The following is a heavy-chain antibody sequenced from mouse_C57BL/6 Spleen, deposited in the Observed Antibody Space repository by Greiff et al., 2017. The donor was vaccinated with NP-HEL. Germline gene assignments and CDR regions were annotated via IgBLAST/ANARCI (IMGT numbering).Heavy chain of an antibody. Sequence: QVQLKQPGAELVKPGASVKMSCKASGYTFTSYWITWVKQRPGQGLEWIGDLYPGSGSTNYNEKFKSKATLTVDTSSSTAYMQHSSLTSEDSAVYYCARDYGSSFYSMDYWGQGTSVTVSS. CDR3: ARDYGSSFYSMDY. CDR2: LYPGSGST. CDR1: GYTFTSYW. J-gene: IGHJ4*01. D-gene: IGHD1-1*01. V-gene: IGHV1-55*01.